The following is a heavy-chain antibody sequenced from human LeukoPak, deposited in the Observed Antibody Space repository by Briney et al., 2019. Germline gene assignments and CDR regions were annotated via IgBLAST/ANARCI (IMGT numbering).Heavy chain of an antibody. J-gene: IGHJ4*02. CDR1: GFTVSSNY. V-gene: IGHV3-66*01. CDR3: ARDLEMATIR. CDR2: IYSGGST. D-gene: IGHD5-24*01. Sequence: GGSLRLSCAASGFTVSSNYMSWVRQAPGKGLEWVSVIYSGGSTYCADSVKGRFTISRDNSKNTLYLQMNSLRAEDTAVYYCARDLEMATIRGGQGTLVTVSS.